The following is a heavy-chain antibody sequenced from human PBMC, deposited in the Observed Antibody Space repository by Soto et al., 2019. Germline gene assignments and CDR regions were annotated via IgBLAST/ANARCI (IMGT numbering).Heavy chain of an antibody. J-gene: IGHJ4*02. D-gene: IGHD3-22*01. Sequence: GGSLRLSCAASGFSFSIFAMSWVRQAPGKGLEWVSLIGGTGTITYNSDSVKGRFTISRDNSKNTLYLQMNSLRAEDTAVYYCAKHIVAGQWLFANWGQGSLVTVSS. CDR3: AKHIVAGQWLFAN. V-gene: IGHV3-23*01. CDR1: GFSFSIFA. CDR2: IGGTGTIT.